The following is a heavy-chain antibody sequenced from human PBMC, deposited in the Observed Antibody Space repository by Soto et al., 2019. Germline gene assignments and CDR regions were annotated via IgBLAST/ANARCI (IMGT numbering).Heavy chain of an antibody. J-gene: IGHJ6*02. CDR1: RRRFCIYA. V-gene: IGHV1-18*01. Sequence: SVAVSCKASRRRFCIYAICRVRHSPGQGQRWMGWISAYNGNTNYAQKLQGRVTMTSDTSTSTAYMELRSLRSDDTAVYYCARECSSTSCYDYYYYGMDVWGQGTTVTVSS. CDR3: ARECSSTSCYDYYYYGMDV. CDR2: ISAYNGNT. D-gene: IGHD2-2*01.